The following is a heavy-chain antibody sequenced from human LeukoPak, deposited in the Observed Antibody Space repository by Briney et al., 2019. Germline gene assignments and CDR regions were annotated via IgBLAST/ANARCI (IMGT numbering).Heavy chain of an antibody. D-gene: IGHD5-12*01. J-gene: IGHJ4*02. CDR1: GFTFSSYS. V-gene: IGHV3-21*04. CDR3: AKDHSGYRLLDY. CDR2: ISSSSYI. Sequence: GGSLRLSCAASGFTFSSYSMNWVRQAPGKGLEWVSSISSSSYIYYADSVEGRFTISRDNSKNTLYLQMNSLRAEDTAVYYCAKDHSGYRLLDYWGQGTLVTVSS.